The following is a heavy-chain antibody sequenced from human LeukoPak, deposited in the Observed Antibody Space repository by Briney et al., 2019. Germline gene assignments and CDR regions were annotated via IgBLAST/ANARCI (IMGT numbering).Heavy chain of an antibody. CDR2: IWYDGSKK. Sequence: GGSLRLSCAASGFTFSSYGMHWVRQAPGKGLEWVAVIWYDGSKKYYGDSVKGRFTISRDNSKNTLYLQMNSLRAEDTAVYYCAKGLSGGGQRGYFDFWGQGTLVTVSS. CDR1: GFTFSSYG. V-gene: IGHV3-30*02. J-gene: IGHJ4*02. D-gene: IGHD4-23*01. CDR3: AKGLSGGGQRGYFDF.